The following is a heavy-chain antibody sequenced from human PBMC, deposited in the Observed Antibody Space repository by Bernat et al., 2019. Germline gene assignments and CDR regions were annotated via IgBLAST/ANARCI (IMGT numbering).Heavy chain of an antibody. V-gene: IGHV4-59*08. J-gene: IGHJ1*01. D-gene: IGHD7-27*01. CDR1: GASIESFY. CDR3: ATQYGDNAETFQH. CDR2: VYYTGST. Sequence: QVQLQESGPGLVKPSETLSLTCNVSGASIESFYWSWVRQPPGKGLEWLGLVYYTGSTKYNPSPTSRLSIYLDPSKSQVSLRVKSVTAADTAVYYCATQYGDNAETFQHWGQGTLVTVSS.